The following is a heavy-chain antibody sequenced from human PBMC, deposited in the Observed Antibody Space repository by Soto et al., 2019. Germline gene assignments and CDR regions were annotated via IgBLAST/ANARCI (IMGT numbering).Heavy chain of an antibody. D-gene: IGHD6-19*01. V-gene: IGHV2-5*02. CDR3: AHGSGWLFDY. Sequence: QITLKESGPTLVKPTQTLTLTCTFSGFSLTSPAVGVGWIRQPPGKAPEWLALVYWDGDEEYSPSLRNRLTLTKETSKNQVVLTMTNMDPVDPATYYCAHGSGWLFDYWGQGTLVTVSS. CDR1: GFSLTSPAVG. CDR2: VYWDGDE. J-gene: IGHJ4*02.